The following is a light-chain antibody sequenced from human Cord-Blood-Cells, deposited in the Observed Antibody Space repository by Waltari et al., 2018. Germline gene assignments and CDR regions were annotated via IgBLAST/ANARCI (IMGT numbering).Light chain of an antibody. CDR1: SSDVGSYNL. V-gene: IGLV2-23*01. J-gene: IGLJ1*01. CDR3: CSYAGSSTLYV. CDR2: EGS. Sequence: QSALTQPASVSGSPGQSITISCTGTSSDVGSYNLVSWYQQLPGKAPKLMIYEGSKRPSGVSNRFSGSKSGNAASLPISGLQAEDEADYYCCSYAGSSTLYVFGTGTKVTVL.